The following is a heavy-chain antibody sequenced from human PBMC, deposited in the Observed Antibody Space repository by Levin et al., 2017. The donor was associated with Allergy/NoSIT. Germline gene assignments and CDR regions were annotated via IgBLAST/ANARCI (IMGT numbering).Heavy chain of an antibody. CDR3: TTGEVRLPAAIENWFDP. CDR1: GGTLNNHA. V-gene: IGHV1-69*04. Sequence: ASVKVSCKASGGTLNNHAISWVRQAPGQGLEWMGRIIPMLGLTTYAQKFQDRVTVTADKSTSTAYMELYSLAYEDTAVYYCTTGEVRLPAAIENWFDPWGQGTLVTVSS. CDR2: IIPMLGLT. D-gene: IGHD2-2*01. J-gene: IGHJ5*02.